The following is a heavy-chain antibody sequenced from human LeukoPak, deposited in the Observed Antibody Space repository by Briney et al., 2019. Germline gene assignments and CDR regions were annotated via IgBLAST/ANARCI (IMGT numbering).Heavy chain of an antibody. Sequence: SETLSLTCAVYGGSFSGYYWSWIRQPPGKGLEWIGEINHSGSTNYNPSLKSRVTISVDTSKNQFSLKLSSVTAADTAVYYCARPSGYNWNHEGWYSDYWGQGTLVTVSS. CDR1: GGSFSGYY. CDR3: ARPSGYNWNHEGWYSDY. CDR2: INHSGST. D-gene: IGHD1-14*01. J-gene: IGHJ4*02. V-gene: IGHV4-34*01.